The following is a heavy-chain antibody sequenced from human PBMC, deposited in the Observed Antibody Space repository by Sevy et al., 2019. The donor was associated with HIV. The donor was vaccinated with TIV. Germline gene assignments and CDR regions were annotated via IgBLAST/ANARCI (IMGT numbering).Heavy chain of an antibody. V-gene: IGHV3-74*01. D-gene: IGHD2-21*01. Sequence: VGSLRLSCAASGFTFSSYWMHWVRQAPGKGLVWVSRINGDGSSTTYADSVKGRFTISRDNAKNTLYLQMNSLRAEDTAVYYCAKTSLGLWRGWFDPWGQGTLVTVSS. CDR2: INGDGSST. CDR1: GFTFSSYW. J-gene: IGHJ5*02. CDR3: AKTSLGLWRGWFDP.